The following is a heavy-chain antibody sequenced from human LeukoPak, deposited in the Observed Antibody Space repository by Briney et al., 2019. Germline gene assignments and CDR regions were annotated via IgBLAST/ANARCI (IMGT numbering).Heavy chain of an antibody. CDR2: INQSGST. D-gene: IGHD5-24*01. V-gene: IGHV4-34*01. J-gene: IGHJ4*02. CDR1: DESFSGYY. CDR3: AREGDGYYFDY. Sequence: SETLSLTCGVYDESFSGYYWSWIRQPPGKGLEWIGEINQSGSTNYSPSLKSRVTISVDTSKNQFSLKLSSVTAADTAVYYCAREGDGYYFDYWGQGTLVTVSS.